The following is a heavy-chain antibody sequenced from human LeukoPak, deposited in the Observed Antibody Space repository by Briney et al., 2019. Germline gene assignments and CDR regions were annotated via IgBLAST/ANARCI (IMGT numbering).Heavy chain of an antibody. V-gene: IGHV2-5*02. D-gene: IGHD6-19*01. CDR3: AQRSPSNGSGSYY. Sequence: SAPTLLNPTAALTLTCTLSGFSLTASGVRVGWILQPPGNALDWLALIYWDDDNRYSPSLKSRLSMTKDTSKNQVVLTMTNMDPADTAKYYCAQRSPSNGSGSYYWGQGTLVTV. CDR2: IYWDDDN. CDR1: GFSLTASGVR. J-gene: IGHJ4*02.